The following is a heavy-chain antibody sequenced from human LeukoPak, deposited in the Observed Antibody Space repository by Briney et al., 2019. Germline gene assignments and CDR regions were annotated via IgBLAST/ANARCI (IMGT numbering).Heavy chain of an antibody. CDR1: GFTFSSYA. CDR2: ISSNGGST. D-gene: IGHD3-22*01. Sequence: PGGSLRLSCAASGFTFSSYAMHWVRQAPGKGLEYVSAISSNGGSTYYANSVKGRFTISRDNSKNTLYLQMGSLRAEDVAVYYCARGGLYYYDSSGYTFDYWGQGTLVTVSS. CDR3: ARGGLYYYDSSGYTFDY. V-gene: IGHV3-64*01. J-gene: IGHJ4*02.